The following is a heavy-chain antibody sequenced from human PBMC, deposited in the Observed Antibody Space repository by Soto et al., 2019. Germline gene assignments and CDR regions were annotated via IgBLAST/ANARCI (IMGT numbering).Heavy chain of an antibody. D-gene: IGHD6-19*01. V-gene: IGHV3-21*01. Sequence: GGSLRLSCAASGFTFSSYSMNWVRQAPGKGLEWVSSISSSSSYIYYADSVKGRFTISRDNAKNSLYLQMNSLRAEDTAVYYCARGGGAYSSGWYAGDDAEYFQHWGQGTLVTVSS. J-gene: IGHJ1*01. CDR2: ISSSSSYI. CDR3: ARGGGAYSSGWYAGDDAEYFQH. CDR1: GFTFSSYS.